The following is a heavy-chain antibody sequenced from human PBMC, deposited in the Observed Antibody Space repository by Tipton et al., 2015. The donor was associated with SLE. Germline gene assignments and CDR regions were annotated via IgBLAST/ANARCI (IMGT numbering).Heavy chain of an antibody. Sequence: TLSLTCTVSGGSISGYYWGWIRQSPGEGLEWIGYVYSSGSTHYNPSLKSRVTISVDASKNQFSLRLTSVTAADTAVYYCARRHFDTSGYYRGAFDIWGQGTMVTVSS. CDR3: ARRHFDTSGYYRGAFDI. CDR2: VYSSGST. CDR1: GGSISGYY. D-gene: IGHD3-22*01. J-gene: IGHJ3*02. V-gene: IGHV4-59*01.